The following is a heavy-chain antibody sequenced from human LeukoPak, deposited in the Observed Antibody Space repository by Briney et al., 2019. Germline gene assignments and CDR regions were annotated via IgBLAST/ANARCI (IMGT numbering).Heavy chain of an antibody. Sequence: GGSLRLSCAASGFTFSACAMHWVRRAPGKGLEWVTVISYDGSKKYYADSVKGRFTISRDNSKNTLHLQMNSLRGDDTAVYYCARDRGPATTYYYGSVLDNWGQGSLLTVSS. CDR2: ISYDGSKK. CDR1: GFTFSACA. V-gene: IGHV3-30*04. CDR3: ARDRGPATTYYYGSVLDN. J-gene: IGHJ4*02. D-gene: IGHD3-10*01.